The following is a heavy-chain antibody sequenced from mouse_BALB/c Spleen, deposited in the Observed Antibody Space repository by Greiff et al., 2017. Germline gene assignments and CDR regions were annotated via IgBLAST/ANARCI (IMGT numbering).Heavy chain of an antibody. CDR1: GFTFSSFG. CDR2: ISSGSSTI. Sequence: EVKVVESGGGLVQPGGSRKLSCAASGFTFSSFGMHWVRQAPEKGLERVAYISSGSSTIYYADTVKGRFTISRDNPKNTLFLQMTSLRSEDTAMYYCARSGDYYAMDYWGQGTSVTVSS. J-gene: IGHJ4*01. V-gene: IGHV5-17*02. CDR3: ARSGDYYAMDY. D-gene: IGHD3-1*01.